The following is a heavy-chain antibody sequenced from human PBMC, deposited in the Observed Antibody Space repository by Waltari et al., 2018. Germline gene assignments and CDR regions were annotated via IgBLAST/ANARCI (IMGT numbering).Heavy chain of an antibody. CDR1: GFTFGDYA. D-gene: IGHD3-22*01. CDR3: TRDLLYYYDSSGYSPSY. J-gene: IGHJ4*02. Sequence: EVQLVESGGGLVQPGRSLRLSCTASGFTFGDYAMSWFRQAPGKGLEWVGCMRSKAYGGSTEYAASVKGRFTISRDDSTSIADLQINSLKTEDTAVYYCTRDLLYYYDSSGYSPSYWGQGTLVTVSS. V-gene: IGHV3-49*03. CDR2: MRSKAYGGST.